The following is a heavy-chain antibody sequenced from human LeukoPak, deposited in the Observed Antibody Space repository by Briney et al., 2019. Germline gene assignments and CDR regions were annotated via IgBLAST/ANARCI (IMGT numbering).Heavy chain of an antibody. CDR2: ISGNDDKT. CDR1: GFTFSSSA. CDR3: AKHRENYGDSCLDDY. D-gene: IGHD4-17*01. J-gene: IGHJ4*01. V-gene: IGHV3-23*01. Sequence: GGSLRLSCAASGFTFSSSAMSWVRQVPGKGLEWVSVISGNDDKTYYADPVKGRFTTSRDNSKNTLYLQLNSLRVEDTAVYYCAKHRENYGDSCLDDYWGQGTLVTVSS.